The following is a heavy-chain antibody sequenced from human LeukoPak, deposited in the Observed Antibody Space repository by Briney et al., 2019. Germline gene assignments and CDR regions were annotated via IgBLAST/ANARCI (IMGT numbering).Heavy chain of an antibody. CDR1: GITLSGDY. V-gene: IGHV3-66*01. D-gene: IGHD5-12*01. CDR2: IYSGGST. CDR3: ARGGDDSGYLN. J-gene: IGHJ4*02. Sequence: GGSLRLYCAASGITLSGDYMSWVRQAPGKGLEWVSVIYSGGSTYYADSVKGRFTISRDNSKNTLYLQMNSLRAEDTAVYYCARGGDDSGYLNWGQGTLVTVSS.